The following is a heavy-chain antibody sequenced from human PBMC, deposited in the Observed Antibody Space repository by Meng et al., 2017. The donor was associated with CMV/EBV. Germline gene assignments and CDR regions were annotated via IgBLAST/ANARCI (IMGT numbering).Heavy chain of an antibody. D-gene: IGHD3-10*01. Sequence: SGPTLVKPTQTLTLTCTFSGFSLITSGVGVGWIRQPPGKALEWLAVIYWNGDKRYRPSLESRLSITRDTSKNQVVLTMTNMDPADTATYYCAHRSNFYGSGSRSFDYWGQGTLVTVSS. CDR3: AHRSNFYGSGSRSFDY. CDR1: GFSLITSGVG. J-gene: IGHJ4*02. CDR2: IYWNGDK. V-gene: IGHV2-5*01.